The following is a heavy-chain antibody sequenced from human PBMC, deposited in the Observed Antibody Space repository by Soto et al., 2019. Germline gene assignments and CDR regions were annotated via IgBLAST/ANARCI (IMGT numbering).Heavy chain of an antibody. V-gene: IGHV3-21*06. J-gene: IGHJ4*02. CDR1: GFIFTRYS. Sequence: EVQLVESGGGLVKPGGSLRLSCAASGFIFTRYSMNWVRQAPGKGLEWVSSISSTTNYIYYGDSMKGQFTISRDNAKNSLYLEMNSLRAEDTAVYYCSRESEELTSNFDYWGQGTLVTVSS. CDR2: ISSTTNYI. D-gene: IGHD1-26*01. CDR3: SRESEELTSNFDY.